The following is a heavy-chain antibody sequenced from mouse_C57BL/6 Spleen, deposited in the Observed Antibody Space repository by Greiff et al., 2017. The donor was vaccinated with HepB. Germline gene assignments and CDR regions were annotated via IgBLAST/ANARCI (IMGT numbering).Heavy chain of an antibody. CDR2: ISYDGSN. J-gene: IGHJ3*01. V-gene: IGHV3-6*01. D-gene: IGHD2-5*01. CDR1: GYSITSGYY. Sequence: EVKLQESGPGLVKPSQSLSLTCSVTGYSITSGYYWNWIRQFPGNKLEWMGYISYDGSNNYNPSLKNRISITRDTSKNQFFLKLNSVTTEDTATYYCARGDYSNYEAWFAYWGQGTLVTVSA. CDR3: ARGDYSNYEAWFAY.